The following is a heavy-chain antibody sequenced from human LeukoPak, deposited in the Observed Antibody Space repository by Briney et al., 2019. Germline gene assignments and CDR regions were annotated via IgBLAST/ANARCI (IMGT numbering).Heavy chain of an antibody. J-gene: IGHJ3*02. V-gene: IGHV3-7*01. CDR3: ARDPLEWEHAYDI. Sequence: GGSLRLSCAASGFTFSDYWMGWVRQAPGKGLEWVANIHQHGSEKFYVDSVKGRFTISRDNAKNSLYLQMNSLRAEDTALYYCARDPLEWEHAYDIWGQGTMVTVSS. CDR2: IHQHGSEK. CDR1: GFTFSDYW. D-gene: IGHD1-26*01.